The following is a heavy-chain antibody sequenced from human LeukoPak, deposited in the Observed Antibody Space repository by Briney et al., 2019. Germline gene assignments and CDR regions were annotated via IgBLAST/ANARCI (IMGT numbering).Heavy chain of an antibody. V-gene: IGHV1-69*05. CDR2: IIPIFGTA. CDR1: GGTFSSYA. CDR3: ARDEDHWYFDL. J-gene: IGHJ2*01. D-gene: IGHD2-15*01. Sequence: SSVKVSCKXSGGTFSSYAISWVRQAPGQGLEWMGGIIPIFGTANYSQKFQGRVTITTDESTSTDYMELSSLRSEDTAVYYCARDEDHWYFDLWGRGTLVTVSS.